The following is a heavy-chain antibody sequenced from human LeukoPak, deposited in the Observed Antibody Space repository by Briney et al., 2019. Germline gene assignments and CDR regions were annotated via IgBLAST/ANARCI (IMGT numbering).Heavy chain of an antibody. CDR2: ISFDGNNN. V-gene: IGHV3-30*03. J-gene: IGHJ4*02. CDR1: GFIFSSYG. D-gene: IGHD2-15*01. CDR3: ATNSTHCSGGSCFGFDY. Sequence: GGSLRLSCAASGFIFSSYGMHWVRQVPGKGLEWVTVISFDGNNNYYADSVKGRFTISRDNSKNTPYLQMNSLRTEDTAVYYCATNSTHCSGGSCFGFDYWGQGILVTVSS.